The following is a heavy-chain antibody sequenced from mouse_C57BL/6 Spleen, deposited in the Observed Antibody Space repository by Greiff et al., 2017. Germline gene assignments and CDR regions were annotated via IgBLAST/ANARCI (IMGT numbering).Heavy chain of an antibody. J-gene: IGHJ3*01. V-gene: IGHV14-1*01. CDR1: GFNIKDYY. D-gene: IGHD1-1*01. CDR2: IDPEDGDT. Sequence: EVKLVESGAELVRPGASVKLSCTASGFNIKDYYMHWVKQRPEQGLEWIGRIDPEDGDTEYAPKFQGKDTMTADTSSNTAYLQLSSLTSEDTAVYYCTTWYYYGSSYVAYWGQGTLVTVSA. CDR3: TTWYYYGSSYVAY.